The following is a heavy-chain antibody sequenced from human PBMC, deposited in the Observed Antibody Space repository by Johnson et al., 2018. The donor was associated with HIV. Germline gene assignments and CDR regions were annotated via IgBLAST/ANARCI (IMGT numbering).Heavy chain of an antibody. CDR3: AKEIVKRVGAFDI. J-gene: IGHJ3*02. Sequence: VQLVESGGGVVRPGGSLRLPCAASGFTFDDYGMSWVRQAPGKGLEWVSGINWNGGITYYADSVKGRFTISRDNSKNTLYLQMNSLRAEDTAVYYCAKEIVKRVGAFDIWGQGTMVTVSS. V-gene: IGHV3-20*04. CDR2: INWNGGIT. D-gene: IGHD1-26*01. CDR1: GFTFDDYG.